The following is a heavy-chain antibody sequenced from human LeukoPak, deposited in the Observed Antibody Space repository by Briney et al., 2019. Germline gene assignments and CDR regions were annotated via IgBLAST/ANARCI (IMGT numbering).Heavy chain of an antibody. Sequence: GRSLRLSCAASGFTFSSYAIHWVRQAPGKGLEWVAVISYDGSNKYYADSVKGRFTISRDDSKNTLYLQMNSLRAEHTAVYYCARTKTGYSSGWSGDLDYWGQGTLVTVSS. D-gene: IGHD6-19*01. J-gene: IGHJ4*02. CDR2: ISYDGSNK. V-gene: IGHV3-30*04. CDR1: GFTFSSYA. CDR3: ARTKTGYSSGWSGDLDY.